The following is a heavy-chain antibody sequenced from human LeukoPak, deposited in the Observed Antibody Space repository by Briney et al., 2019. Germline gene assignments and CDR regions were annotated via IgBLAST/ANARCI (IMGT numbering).Heavy chain of an antibody. CDR2: ISSSGSTI. J-gene: IGHJ4*02. CDR1: GFTFSSYE. Sequence: GGSLRLSCAASGFTFSSYEMNWVRQAPGKGLEWVSYISSSGSTIYYADSVKGRFTISRDNAKNSLYLQMNSLRAEDTAVYYCARERPGDYDSSPLDYWGQGTLVTVSS. CDR3: ARERPGDYDSSPLDY. D-gene: IGHD3-22*01. V-gene: IGHV3-48*03.